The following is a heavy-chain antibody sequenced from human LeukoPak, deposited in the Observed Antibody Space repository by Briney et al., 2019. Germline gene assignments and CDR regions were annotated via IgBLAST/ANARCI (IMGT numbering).Heavy chain of an antibody. CDR2: IIPIFGTA. J-gene: IGHJ4*02. Sequence: ASVKVSCKASGYTFTSYAISLVRQAPGQGLEWMGGIIPIFGTANYAQKFRGRVTITADESTSTAYMELSSLRSEDTAVYYCARDGGNYFDYWSQGTLVTVSS. V-gene: IGHV1-69*13. CDR3: ARDGGNYFDY. CDR1: GYTFTSYA.